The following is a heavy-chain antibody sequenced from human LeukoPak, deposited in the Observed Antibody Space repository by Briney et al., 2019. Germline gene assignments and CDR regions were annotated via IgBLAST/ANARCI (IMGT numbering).Heavy chain of an antibody. CDR3: VRAVTREDYYYYGMDV. V-gene: IGHV3-64D*09. CDR2: ISSKGGST. CDR1: GFTFSTYT. D-gene: IGHD4-17*01. Sequence: PGGSLRLSCSASGFTFSTYTMHWVPQAPGKGLEYLSAISSKGGSTYYADSVKGRFTISRDNSKNTLYLQMSSLRAEDTAVYYCVRAVTREDYYYYGMDVWGQGTTVTVSS. J-gene: IGHJ6*02.